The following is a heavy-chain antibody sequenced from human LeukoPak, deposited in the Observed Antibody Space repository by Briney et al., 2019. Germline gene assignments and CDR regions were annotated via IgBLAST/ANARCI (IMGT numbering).Heavy chain of an antibody. D-gene: IGHD5-12*01. CDR2: IHPNSGST. Sequence: ASVKVSCKASGYTFTDYYMHWVRQAPGRGLEWMGWIHPNSGSTNYAQKFQGRVTMTRDTSISTAYMELSSLRSDDTAVLYCARLRGGYEPFDYWGQGTLVTVSS. V-gene: IGHV1-2*02. J-gene: IGHJ4*02. CDR1: GYTFTDYY. CDR3: ARLRGGYEPFDY.